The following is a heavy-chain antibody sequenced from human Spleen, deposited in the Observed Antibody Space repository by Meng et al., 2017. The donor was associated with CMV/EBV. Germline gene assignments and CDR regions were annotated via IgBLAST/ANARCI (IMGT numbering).Heavy chain of an antibody. CDR2: IRYDGNNK. D-gene: IGHD5-24*01. CDR3: AKDRDGYTLNAFDI. V-gene: IGHV3-30*02. Sequence: GESLKISCAASGFTFSSYGMHWVRQAPGKGLEWVAFIRYDGNNKYYADSVKGRFTISRDNSKNTLYLQMNSLRAEDTAVYYCAKDRDGYTLNAFDIWGQGTMVT. CDR1: GFTFSSYG. J-gene: IGHJ3*02.